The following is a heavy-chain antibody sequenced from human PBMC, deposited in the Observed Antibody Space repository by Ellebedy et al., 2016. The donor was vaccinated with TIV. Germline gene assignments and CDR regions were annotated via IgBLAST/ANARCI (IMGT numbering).Heavy chain of an antibody. J-gene: IGHJ5*02. CDR2: ISAYNGDT. D-gene: IGHD2/OR15-2a*01. CDR3: ARGFYEKFDP. V-gene: IGHV1-18*04. Sequence: ASVKVSCKASGYTFSSYGISWVRQAPGQGLEWMGWISAYNGDTNYAQKFQGRVTMTTDTFASKAYLELRSLRSDDTGVDYCARGFYEKFDPWGQGTLVTVSS. CDR1: GYTFSSYG.